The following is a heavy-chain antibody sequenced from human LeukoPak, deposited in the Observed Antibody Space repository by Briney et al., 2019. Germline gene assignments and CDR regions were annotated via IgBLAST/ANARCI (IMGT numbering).Heavy chain of an antibody. CDR3: ASIAVALKDAFDI. J-gene: IGHJ3*02. CDR1: GFTFSSYW. Sequence: GGSLRLSCAASGFTFSSYWMSWVRQAPGKGLEWVANIKQDGSEKYYVDSVKGRFTISRDNAKNSLYLQMNSLRAEDTAVYYCASIAVALKDAFDIWGQGTMVTVSS. CDR2: IKQDGSEK. V-gene: IGHV3-7*01. D-gene: IGHD6-19*01.